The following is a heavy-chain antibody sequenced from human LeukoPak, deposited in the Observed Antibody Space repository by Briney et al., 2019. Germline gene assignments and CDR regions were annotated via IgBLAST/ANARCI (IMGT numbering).Heavy chain of an antibody. CDR3: ARTAGDY. Sequence: SETLSLTCAVYGGSFSGYYWSWIRQPPGKGLEWIGEINHSGSTNYNPSLKSRVTISVDTSKNQFSLKLSSVTAADTAVYYCARTAGDYWGQGTLVTVSS. J-gene: IGHJ4*02. CDR2: INHSGST. V-gene: IGHV4-34*01. CDR1: GGSFSGYY.